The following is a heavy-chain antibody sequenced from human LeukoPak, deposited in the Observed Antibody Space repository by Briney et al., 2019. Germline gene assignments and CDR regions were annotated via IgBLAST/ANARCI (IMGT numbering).Heavy chain of an antibody. D-gene: IGHD3-16*01. J-gene: IGHJ3*02. V-gene: IGHV3-74*01. CDR1: GSTSSGDW. Sequence: TGGSLRLSCAVSGSTSSGDWMHWVRQAPGEGVVWVSRAKNDGSSTSYADSVKGRFTISRDNAKNTLYLQMNSLRAEDTAVYYCARELPRIGGQTDASDIWGQGTMVTVS. CDR3: ARELPRIGGQTDASDI. CDR2: AKNDGSST.